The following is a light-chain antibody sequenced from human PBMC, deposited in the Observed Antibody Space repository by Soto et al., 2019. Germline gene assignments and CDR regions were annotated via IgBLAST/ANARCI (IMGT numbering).Light chain of an antibody. CDR1: QSVSSN. CDR2: GAS. V-gene: IGKV3-15*01. J-gene: IGKJ5*01. CDR3: QHYNNWPLIS. Sequence: EIVRTQSPATLSVSPGERATLSCRASQSVSSNLAWYQQKPGQAHRLLIDGASTRTTGITARFSRSGSGTEFTLTISSLQYDDSAVYYCQHYNNWPLISFGQGTRLEIK.